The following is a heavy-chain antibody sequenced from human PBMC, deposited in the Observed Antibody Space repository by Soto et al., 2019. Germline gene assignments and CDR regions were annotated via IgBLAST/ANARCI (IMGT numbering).Heavy chain of an antibody. J-gene: IGHJ5*02. CDR2: ISGSGGST. CDR3: AKVIAAAGTGYWFDP. D-gene: IGHD6-13*01. Sequence: EVQLLESGGGLVQPGGSLRLSCAASGFTFSSYAMSWVRQAPGKGLECVSVISGSGGSTYYADSVKGRFAISRDNSKNTLYLQMNSLRAEDTAGYYCAKVIAAAGTGYWFDPWGQGTLVTVSS. V-gene: IGHV3-23*01. CDR1: GFTFSSYA.